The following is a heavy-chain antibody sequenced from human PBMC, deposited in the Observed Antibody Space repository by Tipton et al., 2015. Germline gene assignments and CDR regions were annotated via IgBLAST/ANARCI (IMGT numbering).Heavy chain of an antibody. J-gene: IGHJ4*02. CDR3: AGSGGYGWDQ. D-gene: IGHD5-12*01. V-gene: IGHV3-7*01. CDR1: GFSFSNYW. CDR2: IKPDGSES. Sequence: SLRLSCEASGFSFSNYWMTWVRQAPGKGLEWVANIKPDGSESYYLESVKGRFTFSRDNAKNSLYLQMNRLRAEDTAVYYCAGSGGYGWDQWGQGTLVTVSS.